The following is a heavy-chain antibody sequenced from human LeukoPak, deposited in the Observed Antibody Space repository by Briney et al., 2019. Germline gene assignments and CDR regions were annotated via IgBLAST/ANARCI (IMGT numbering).Heavy chain of an antibody. Sequence: SETLSLTCTVSGGSISSYYWSWIRQPPGKGLEWIGYIYYSGSTNYNPSLKSRVTISVDTSKNQFSLKLSSVTAADTAVYYCARDLGYGSRMYLGYYGMDVWGQGTTVTVSS. J-gene: IGHJ6*02. V-gene: IGHV4-59*01. CDR2: IYYSGST. CDR3: ARDLGYGSRMYLGYYGMDV. CDR1: GGSISSYY. D-gene: IGHD3-10*01.